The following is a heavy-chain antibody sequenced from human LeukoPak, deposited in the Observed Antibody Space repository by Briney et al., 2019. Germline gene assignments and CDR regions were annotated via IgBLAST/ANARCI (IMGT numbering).Heavy chain of an antibody. CDR1: GGSISSSGHY. V-gene: IGHV4-31*03. D-gene: IGHD5-12*01. CDR3: ARVLSGYDSRHYFDY. J-gene: IGHJ4*02. Sequence: PSETLSLTCTVSGGSISSSGHYWSWIRQHPGKGLEWIGYIYYSGSAYYNPSLKSRVAISVDTSKNQFSLELSSVTAADTAVYYCARVLSGYDSRHYFDYWGQGTLVTVSS. CDR2: IYYSGSA.